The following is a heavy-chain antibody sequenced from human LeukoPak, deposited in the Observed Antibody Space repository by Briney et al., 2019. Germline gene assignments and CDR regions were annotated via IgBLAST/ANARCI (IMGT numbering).Heavy chain of an antibody. Sequence: PGGSLTLSCAASGFTFSNDWMNWVRQAPGRGPEWVGRIKSRVYGETTDYPSPGKGRFTVSRDNSKYTLYLRMNSLKVEDTGVYYCTGDVPEYPAQIDYWGQGTLVTVSS. CDR3: TGDVPEYPAQIDY. CDR2: IKSRVYGETT. J-gene: IGHJ4*02. D-gene: IGHD2-2*01. V-gene: IGHV3-15*01. CDR1: GFTFSNDW.